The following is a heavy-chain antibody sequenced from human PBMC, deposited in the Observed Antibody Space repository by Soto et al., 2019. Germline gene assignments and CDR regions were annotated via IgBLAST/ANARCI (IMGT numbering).Heavy chain of an antibody. D-gene: IGHD1-26*01. CDR3: ARHYSGSYPFDY. Sequence: EVQLVESGGGLVQPGGSLRLSCAASGFTFSSYVMNWVRQAPGKGLEWVSYISSSGSTIYDADSVKGRFTISRDNAKNSLYLQMNSLRAEDTAVYYCARHYSGSYPFDYWGQGTLVTVSS. CDR1: GFTFSSYV. V-gene: IGHV3-48*03. J-gene: IGHJ4*02. CDR2: ISSSGSTI.